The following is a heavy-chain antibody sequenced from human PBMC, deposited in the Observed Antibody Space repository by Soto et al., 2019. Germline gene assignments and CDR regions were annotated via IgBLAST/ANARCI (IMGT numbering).Heavy chain of an antibody. CDR1: GFTFSSYA. Sequence: QVQLVESGGGVVQPGRSLRLPCAASGFTFSSYAMHWVRQAPGKGLEWVAVISYDGSNKYYADSVKGRFTISRDNSKNTLYLQMNSLRAEDTAVYYCARAGGIVVVTAILGYWGQGTLVTVSS. CDR3: ARAGGIVVVTAILGY. J-gene: IGHJ4*02. V-gene: IGHV3-30-3*01. CDR2: ISYDGSNK. D-gene: IGHD2-21*02.